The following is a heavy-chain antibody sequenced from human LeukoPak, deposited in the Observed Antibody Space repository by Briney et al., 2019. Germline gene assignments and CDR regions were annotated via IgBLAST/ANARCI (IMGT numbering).Heavy chain of an antibody. D-gene: IGHD2-15*01. CDR3: ARRASGAPES. Sequence: PGGALRLSCVAPGFKFSTYAMTSVRLAPGKGLDYVSHITGSGAMYYADSVKDRFTIYRDNAKNSVYLQMNSLTADDTGVYYCARRASGAPESWGQGTLVTVSS. CDR1: GFKFSTYA. CDR2: ITGSGAM. J-gene: IGHJ5*02. V-gene: IGHV3-48*01.